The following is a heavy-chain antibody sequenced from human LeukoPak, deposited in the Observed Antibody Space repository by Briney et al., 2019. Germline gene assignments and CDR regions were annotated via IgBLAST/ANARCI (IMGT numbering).Heavy chain of an antibody. D-gene: IGHD3-10*01. CDR2: INHSGST. Sequence: SETLSLTCAVYGGSFSGYYWSWIRQPPGKGLEWMGEINHSGSTNYNPPLKSRVTISVDTSKNQSSLKLSSVTAADTAVYYCARAGRVGLGYYGSGRNKFDYWGQGTLATVSS. CDR3: ARAGRVGLGYYGSGRNKFDY. J-gene: IGHJ4*02. V-gene: IGHV4-34*01. CDR1: GGSFSGYY.